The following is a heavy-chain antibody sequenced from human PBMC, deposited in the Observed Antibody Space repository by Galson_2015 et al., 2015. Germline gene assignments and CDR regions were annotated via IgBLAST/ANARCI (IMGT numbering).Heavy chain of an antibody. V-gene: IGHV1-3*01. J-gene: IGHJ6*02. Sequence: SVKVSCKASGYTFTSYAMHWVRQAPGQRLEWMGWINAGNGNTKYSQKFQGRVTITRDTSASTAYMELSSLRSEDTAVYYCARDSGYDSYYYYGMDVWGQGTTVTVSS. CDR3: ARDSGYDSYYYYGMDV. CDR2: INAGNGNT. CDR1: GYTFTSYA. D-gene: IGHD5-12*01.